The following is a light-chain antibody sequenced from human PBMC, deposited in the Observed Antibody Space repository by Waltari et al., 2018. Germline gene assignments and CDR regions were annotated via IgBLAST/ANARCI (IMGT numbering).Light chain of an antibody. CDR1: QLADKY. V-gene: IGLV3-1*01. CDR2: RER. CDR3: QAWDSSSYVV. Sequence: SYELTQSPSVSVSPGQTVTIPCSGDQLADKYVSWYQVNPGQSPVPVIYRERMRPSGIPGRFSGSKSGNVGTLTISGTQSMDEADYYCQAWDSSSYVVFGGGTKVTVL. J-gene: IGLJ2*01.